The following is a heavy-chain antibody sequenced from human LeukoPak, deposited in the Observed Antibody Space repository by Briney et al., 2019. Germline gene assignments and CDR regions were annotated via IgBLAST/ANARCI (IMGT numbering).Heavy chain of an antibody. Sequence: RGALRVSWSASGFTFCRYVMSLGRQAPGEGLEGVSAVSGRGANTYYADSVKGRFTISRDNSKNMLYLQMNSLRAADTAVYYCAKDPRRYNKPFDSWGQGTLVTVSS. J-gene: IGHJ4*02. CDR1: GFTFCRYV. CDR2: VSGRGANT. V-gene: IGHV3-23*01. D-gene: IGHD1-1*01. CDR3: AKDPRRYNKPFDS.